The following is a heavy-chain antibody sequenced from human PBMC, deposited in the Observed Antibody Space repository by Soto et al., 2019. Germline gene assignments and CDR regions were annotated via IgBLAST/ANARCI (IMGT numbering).Heavy chain of an antibody. CDR2: IYYSGST. CDR1: GGSISSSGYY. V-gene: IGHV4-39*01. D-gene: IGHD1-1*01. CDR3: ARFGLDVDYYYYGMDV. Sequence: SETLSLTCTVSGGSISSSGYYWGWIRQPPGKGLEWIGSIYYSGSTYYNPSLKSRVTISVDTSKNQFSLKLSSVTAADTAVYYCARFGLDVDYYYYGMDVWGQGTTVTVSS. J-gene: IGHJ6*02.